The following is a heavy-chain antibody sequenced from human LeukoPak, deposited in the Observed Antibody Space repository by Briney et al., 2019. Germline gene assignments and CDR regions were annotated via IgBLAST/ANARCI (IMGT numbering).Heavy chain of an antibody. CDR2: ISGSGGST. CDR3: AKDGQYCSGGSCPPAKYYFDY. CDR1: GFTFSSYA. J-gene: IGHJ4*02. Sequence: TGGSLRLSCAASGFTFSSYAMSWLRQAPGKGLEWVSAISGSGGSTYYADSVKGRFTISRDNSKNTLYLQMNSLRAEDTAVYYCAKDGQYCSGGSCPPAKYYFDYWGQGTLVTVSS. D-gene: IGHD2-15*01. V-gene: IGHV3-23*01.